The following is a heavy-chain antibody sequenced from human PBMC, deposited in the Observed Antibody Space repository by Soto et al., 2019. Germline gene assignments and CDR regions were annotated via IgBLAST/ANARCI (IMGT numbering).Heavy chain of an antibody. V-gene: IGHV3-11*01. Sequence: GGSLRLSCATSGFTFSDYYMSWIRQAPGKGLEWVSYIGTRGNTKYYADSVRGRFTISRDNAKNSLYLQMNSLRADDTAVYYCARDGTEYYGEYYDYWGQGIPVTVSS. J-gene: IGHJ4*02. CDR3: ARDGTEYYGEYYDY. CDR2: IGTRGNTK. CDR1: GFTFSDYY. D-gene: IGHD4-17*01.